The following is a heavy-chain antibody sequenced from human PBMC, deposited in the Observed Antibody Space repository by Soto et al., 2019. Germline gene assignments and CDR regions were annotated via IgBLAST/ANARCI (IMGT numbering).Heavy chain of an antibody. D-gene: IGHD5-18*01. V-gene: IGHV3-48*03. CDR1: VFSFSNYE. J-gene: IGHJ4*02. CDR3: ARGYSIGYGFDY. CDR2: ISTTSTT. Sequence: GGSLRLSCASSVFSFSNYEMNWVRQAPGKGLEWVSFISTTSTTYYADSVKGRFTFSRDNAKNSLFLQMNSLRAEDTAVYYCARGYSIGYGFDYWGKGTLVTVSS.